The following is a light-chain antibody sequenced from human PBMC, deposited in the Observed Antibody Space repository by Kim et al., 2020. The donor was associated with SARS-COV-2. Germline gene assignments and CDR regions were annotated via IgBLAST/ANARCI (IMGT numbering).Light chain of an antibody. CDR3: NSRDSSGNHLDVV. CDR2: GKN. J-gene: IGLJ2*01. Sequence: GQTVRLTCQGDSLRSYYASWYQQKPGQAPVLVIYGKNNRPSGIPDRFSGSSSGNTASLTITGAQAEDEADYYCNSRDSSGNHLDVVFGGGTQLTVL. V-gene: IGLV3-19*01. CDR1: SLRSYY.